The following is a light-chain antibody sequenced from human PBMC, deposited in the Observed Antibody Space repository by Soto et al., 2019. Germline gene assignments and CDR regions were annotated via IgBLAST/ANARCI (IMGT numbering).Light chain of an antibody. Sequence: IQMTQSPSTLSASVGDRVTITCRASQTIDSWLAWYQQRPGKPPNLLIYKASTLASGVSSRFSGSGSGTEFTLTINSLQPDDFATYYCQQYHIYSGTFGQGTKVDIK. CDR1: QTIDSW. V-gene: IGKV1-5*03. J-gene: IGKJ1*01. CDR3: QQYHIYSGT. CDR2: KAS.